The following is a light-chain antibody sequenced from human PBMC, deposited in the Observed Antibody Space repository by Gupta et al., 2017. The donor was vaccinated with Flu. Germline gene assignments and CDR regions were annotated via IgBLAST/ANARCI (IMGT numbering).Light chain of an antibody. CDR3: QQYGSSRWT. CDR2: GAS. V-gene: IGKV3-20*01. Sequence: GERATLSCRASQSVSSSYLAWYQQKPGQAPRLLIYGASSRATGIPDRFSGSGSGTDFTLTITRLEPEDFAVYYCQQYGSSRWTFGQGTKVEIK. CDR1: QSVSSSY. J-gene: IGKJ1*01.